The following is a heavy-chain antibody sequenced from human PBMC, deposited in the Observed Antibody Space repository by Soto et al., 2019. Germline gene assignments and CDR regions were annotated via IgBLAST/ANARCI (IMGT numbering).Heavy chain of an antibody. CDR1: GYSFSSYS. V-gene: IGHV1-18*01. J-gene: IGHJ4*02. Sequence: QVQLVQSGPEVKKPGASVKVSCKASGYSFSSYSITWVRQAPGQGLEWMGWISAYSGNTHFAQNFQDRVILTTDTSTNTAYMELRSLKSDDTAIYYWARERGGFDYFDYWGQGTQVTVSS. CDR2: ISAYSGNT. CDR3: ARERGGFDYFDY. D-gene: IGHD5-12*01.